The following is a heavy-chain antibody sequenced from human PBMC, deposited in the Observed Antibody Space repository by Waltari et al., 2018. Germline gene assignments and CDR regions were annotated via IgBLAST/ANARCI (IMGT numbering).Heavy chain of an antibody. V-gene: IGHV4-39*01. CDR3: ATPSIAAAGDFDY. Sequence: QLQLQESGPGLVKPSETLSLTCTVSGGSISSSSYYWGWIRQPPGKGLEWIGSIYYSGTTYYNPSLKGRVTISVDTSKNQFSLKLSSVTAADTAVYYCATPSIAAAGDFDYWGQGTLVTVSS. CDR1: GGSISSSSYY. CDR2: IYYSGTT. D-gene: IGHD6-13*01. J-gene: IGHJ4*02.